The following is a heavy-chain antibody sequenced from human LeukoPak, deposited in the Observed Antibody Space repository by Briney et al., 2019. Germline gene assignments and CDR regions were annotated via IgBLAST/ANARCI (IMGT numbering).Heavy chain of an antibody. CDR2: ISHDGDGT. J-gene: IGHJ6*03. V-gene: IGHV3-23*01. CDR1: EFTFSNYG. CDR3: ARDLVGGRYFPHYFYMDV. D-gene: IGHD1-26*01. Sequence: GGTLRLSCAASEFTFSNYGMSWVRQAPGKGLEWVSSISHDGDGTYYADSVKGRFTISRDNSKKMLYLQMYSLRAEDTALYYCARDLVGGRYFPHYFYMDVWGKGTAVTISS.